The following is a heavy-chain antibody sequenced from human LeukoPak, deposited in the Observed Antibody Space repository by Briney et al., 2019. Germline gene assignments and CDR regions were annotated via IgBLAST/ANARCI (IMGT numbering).Heavy chain of an antibody. CDR1: GYTFTSYD. J-gene: IGHJ4*02. V-gene: IGHV1-18*01. D-gene: IGHD4-11*01. CDR3: ARDSLTTTASDY. Sequence: ASVKVSCKASGYTFTSYDITWVRQAPGQGLEWMGWISRNSVNTNYAQKFQGRVTLTTDTSTSTAYMELRSLRSDDTAVYYCARDSLTTTASDYWGQGTLVTVSS. CDR2: ISRNSVNT.